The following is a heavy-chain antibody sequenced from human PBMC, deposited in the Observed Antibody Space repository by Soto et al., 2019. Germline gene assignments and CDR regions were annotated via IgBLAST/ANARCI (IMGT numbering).Heavy chain of an antibody. CDR2: INAGNGNT. Sequence: QVQLVQSGAEVKKPGASVKVSCKASGYTFTSYAMHWVRQAPGQRLEWMGWINAGNGNTKYSQKFQGRVTITRDTSASTDYMELSSLRSEDTAVYYCARASFLRGYSGYDHPYYFDYWGQGTLVTVSS. J-gene: IGHJ4*02. CDR3: ARASFLRGYSGYDHPYYFDY. V-gene: IGHV1-3*01. D-gene: IGHD5-12*01. CDR1: GYTFTSYA.